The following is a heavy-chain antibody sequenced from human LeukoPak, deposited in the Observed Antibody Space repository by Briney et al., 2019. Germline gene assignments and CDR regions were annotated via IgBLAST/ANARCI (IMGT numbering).Heavy chain of an antibody. CDR2: FDPEDGET. V-gene: IGHV1-24*01. D-gene: IGHD3-10*01. Sequence: ASVKVSCKASGYTFTSYGISWVRQAPGQGLEWMGGFDPEDGETIYAQKFQGRVTMTEDTSTDTAYMELSSLRSEDTAVYYCATDRVSLGWGQGTLVTVSS. J-gene: IGHJ4*02. CDR1: GYTFTSYG. CDR3: ATDRVSLG.